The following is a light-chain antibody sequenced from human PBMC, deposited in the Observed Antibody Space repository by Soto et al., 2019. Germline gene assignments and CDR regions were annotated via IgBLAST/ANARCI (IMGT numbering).Light chain of an antibody. J-gene: IGLJ1*01. CDR1: GSNIGAPYD. Sequence: QSVLTQPPSLSGAPGQRVTISCTGSGSNIGAPYDVHWYQHLPGTAPKLLIYGSTNRPSGVPGRFSGSKSGTSASLAITGIQAEDEADYYCQSYDSSLSGYVFGAGTKRTVL. CDR2: GST. V-gene: IGLV1-40*01. CDR3: QSYDSSLSGYV.